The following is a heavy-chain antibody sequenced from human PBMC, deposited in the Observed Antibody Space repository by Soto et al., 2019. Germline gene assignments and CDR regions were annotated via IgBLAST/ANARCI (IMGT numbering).Heavy chain of an antibody. CDR3: ARHAYYYDS. J-gene: IGHJ4*02. CDR1: GGSISSSSYY. V-gene: IGHV4-39*01. D-gene: IGHD3-22*01. CDR2: IYYSGST. Sequence: SETLSLTCTVSGGSISSSSYYWGWIRQPPGKGLEWIGSIYYSGSTYYNPSLKSRVTISVDTSKNQFSLKLSSVTAADAAVYYCARHAYYYDSWGQGTLVTVSS.